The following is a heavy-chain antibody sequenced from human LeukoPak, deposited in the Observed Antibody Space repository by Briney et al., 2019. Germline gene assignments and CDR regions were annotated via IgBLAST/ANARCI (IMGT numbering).Heavy chain of an antibody. Sequence: GGCLRLSCAASGFTFSYYWVHWVRQAPGKGLVWVSRINPDGSKTDHADSVKGRFTISRDNSKNTLYLQMNSLRAEDTAVYYCARDLGFFAYWGQGTLVTVSS. CDR1: GFTFSYYW. D-gene: IGHD3-16*01. CDR2: INPDGSKT. CDR3: ARDLGFFAY. V-gene: IGHV3-74*01. J-gene: IGHJ4*02.